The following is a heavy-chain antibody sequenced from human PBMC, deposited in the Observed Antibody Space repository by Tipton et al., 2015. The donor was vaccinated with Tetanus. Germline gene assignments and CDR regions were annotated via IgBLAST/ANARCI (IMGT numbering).Heavy chain of an antibody. CDR2: VSYSGRT. V-gene: IGHV4-61*08. CDR3: ARGWSECSSWSCSPFDS. D-gene: IGHD2-2*01. J-gene: IGHJ4*02. CDR1: GGSLRSGDYS. Sequence: TLSLTCTVSGGSLRSGDYSWNWIRQPPGKGLEWLAYVSYSGRTNSNYSLKSRISISQDTSKNQFSLKLTSVTAADTAVYYCARGWSECSSWSCSPFDSWGQGTLVTVSS.